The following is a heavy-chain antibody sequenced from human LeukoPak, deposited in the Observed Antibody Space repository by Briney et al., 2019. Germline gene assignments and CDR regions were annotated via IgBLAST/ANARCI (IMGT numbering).Heavy chain of an antibody. CDR2: IYYSGST. CDR3: ARDSASGGYYDY. V-gene: IGHV4-31*03. CDR1: GGSISSGGYY. Sequence: SETLSLTCTVSGGSISSGGYYWSWIRQHPGKGLEWIGYIYYSGSTYYNPSLKSRVTISVDTSKNQFSLKLSSVTAADTAVYYCARDSASGGYYDYGGKETLVTVSS. J-gene: IGHJ4*02. D-gene: IGHD3-22*01.